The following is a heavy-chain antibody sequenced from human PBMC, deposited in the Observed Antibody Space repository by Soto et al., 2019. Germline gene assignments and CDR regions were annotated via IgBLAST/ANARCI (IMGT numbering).Heavy chain of an antibody. D-gene: IGHD3-3*01. CDR3: ARVRFLEWLLYGYYGMDV. V-gene: IGHV1-18*01. Sequence: ASVKVSCKASGYTFTSYGISWVRQAPGQGLEWMGWISAYNGNTNYAQKLQGRVTMTTDTSTSTAYMELRSLRSDDTAVYYCARVRFLEWLLYGYYGMDVWGQGTTVTVSS. CDR1: GYTFTSYG. J-gene: IGHJ6*02. CDR2: ISAYNGNT.